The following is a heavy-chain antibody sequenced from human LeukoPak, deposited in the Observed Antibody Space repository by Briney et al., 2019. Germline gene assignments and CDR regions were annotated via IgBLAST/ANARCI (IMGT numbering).Heavy chain of an antibody. Sequence: SETLSLTCTVSGGSISSGDYYWSWIRQPPGKGLEWIGYIYYIGNTFYNPSLKSRVTISVDTSKNQFSLKLSSVTAADTAVYYCARVEGEEWPNWFDPWGQGTLVTVSS. CDR3: ARVEGEEWPNWFDP. D-gene: IGHD3-3*01. CDR2: IYYIGNT. J-gene: IGHJ5*02. V-gene: IGHV4-30-4*01. CDR1: GGSISSGDYY.